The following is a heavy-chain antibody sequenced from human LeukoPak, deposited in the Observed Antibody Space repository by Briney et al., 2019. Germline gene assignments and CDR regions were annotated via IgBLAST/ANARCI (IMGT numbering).Heavy chain of an antibody. J-gene: IGHJ4*02. D-gene: IGHD1-26*01. CDR3: ARVGGGSYGPYYFDY. Sequence: SVKVSCKASGGTFSSYAISWVRQAPGQGLEWMGGIIPIFGTANYAQKFQGRVTITTDESTSTAYMELSSLRPEDTAVYYCARVGGGSYGPYYFDYWGQGTLVTVSS. V-gene: IGHV1-69*05. CDR2: IIPIFGTA. CDR1: GGTFSSYA.